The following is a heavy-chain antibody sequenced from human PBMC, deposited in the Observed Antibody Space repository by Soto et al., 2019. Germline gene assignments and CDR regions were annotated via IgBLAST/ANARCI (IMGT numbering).Heavy chain of an antibody. CDR2: ISYDGSNK. CDR1: GFTFSNNA. CDR3: ARGTTTSAFSAMDV. Sequence: QVQLVESGGGVVQPGRSLRLSCAASGFTFSNNAMDWVRQAPGKGLEWVAVISYDGSNKYIAESVKGRFTISRDNSKNTLFLQMNSLRAEDTAVYYCARGTTTSAFSAMDVWGPGTTVIVSS. J-gene: IGHJ6*02. V-gene: IGHV3-30-3*01. D-gene: IGHD1-1*01.